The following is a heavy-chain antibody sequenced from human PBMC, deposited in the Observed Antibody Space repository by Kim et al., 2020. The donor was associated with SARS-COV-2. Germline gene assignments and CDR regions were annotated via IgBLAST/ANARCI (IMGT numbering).Heavy chain of an antibody. CDR1: GGSISSYY. Sequence: SETLSLTCTVSGGSISSYYWSWIRQPPGKGLEWIGYIYYSGSTNYNPSLKSRVTISVDTSKNQFSLKLSSVTAADTAVYYCARDLPYADAFDIWGQGTMVSVSP. J-gene: IGHJ3*02. V-gene: IGHV4-59*13. CDR3: ARDLPYADAFDI. CDR2: IYYSGST. D-gene: IGHD4-17*01.